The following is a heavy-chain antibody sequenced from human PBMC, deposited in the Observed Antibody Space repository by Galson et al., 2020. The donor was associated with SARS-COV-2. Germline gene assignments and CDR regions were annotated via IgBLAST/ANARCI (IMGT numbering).Heavy chain of an antibody. V-gene: IGHV3-30*04. D-gene: IGHD1-26*01. J-gene: IGHJ5*02. CDR2: ISYDGTNK. CDR3: ARAFDQPSSTYGGSPHNWFDP. CDR1: GFIFSDYA. Sequence: GESLKISCAASGFIFSDYAIHWVRQAPGKGLEWVAVISYDGTNKYYADSVRGRFTISRDNSKNTLYLQINSLRPEDTAVYYCARAFDQPSSTYGGSPHNWFDPWGQGTMVTVSS.